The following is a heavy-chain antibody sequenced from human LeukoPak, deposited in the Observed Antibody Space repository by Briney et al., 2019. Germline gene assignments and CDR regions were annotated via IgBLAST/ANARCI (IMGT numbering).Heavy chain of an antibody. V-gene: IGHV4-31*03. CDR3: ARGPILVRGVIMADSVGGLDV. D-gene: IGHD3-10*01. Sequence: SETLSLTCTVSGGSISGYYWSWIRQHPGKGLEWIGYIYYSGSTYYNPSLKSRVTISVDTSKNQFSLKLSSVTAADTAVYYCARGPILVRGVIMADSVGGLDVWGQGTTVTVSS. CDR1: GGSISGYY. CDR2: IYYSGST. J-gene: IGHJ6*02.